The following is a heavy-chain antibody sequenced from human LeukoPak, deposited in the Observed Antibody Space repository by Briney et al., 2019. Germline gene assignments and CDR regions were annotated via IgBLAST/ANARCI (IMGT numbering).Heavy chain of an antibody. CDR1: GFAFTGYY. CDR2: INPYSGGT. Sequence: GASVKVSCKASGFAFTGYYIHWVRQAPGQGLEWMGWINPYSGGTNYAQKFQGRVTMTRDTSITTAYMELSRLRSDDTAVYYCARDFQWQQLSFTDYWGQGALVTVSS. D-gene: IGHD6-13*01. CDR3: ARDFQWQQLSFTDY. J-gene: IGHJ4*02. V-gene: IGHV1-2*02.